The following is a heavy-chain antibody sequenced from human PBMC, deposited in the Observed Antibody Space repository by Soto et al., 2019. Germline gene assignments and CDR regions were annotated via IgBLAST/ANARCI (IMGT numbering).Heavy chain of an antibody. Sequence: QVQLQESGPGLVKPSQTLSLTCTVSGGSISSGGYYWSWIRQHPGKGLEWIGYIYYSGSTYYNPSLKIRVTISVDTSKNQFSLKLSSVTAADTAVYYCARGLEGSGPVEWWFDPWGQGTLVTVSS. CDR3: ARGLEGSGPVEWWFDP. D-gene: IGHD3-10*01. CDR1: GGSISSGGYY. J-gene: IGHJ5*02. V-gene: IGHV4-31*03. CDR2: IYYSGST.